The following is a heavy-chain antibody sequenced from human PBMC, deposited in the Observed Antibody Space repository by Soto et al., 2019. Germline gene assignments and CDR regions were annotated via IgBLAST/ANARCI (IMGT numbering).Heavy chain of an antibody. Sequence: GASVKVSCKASGGTFSSYSISWVLQAPVQVLEWMGGIIPIFGTANYAQKFQGRVTITADESTSTAYMELSSLRSEDTAVYYCARPASRYYDSSPFDYWGQGTLVTVSS. CDR1: GGTFSSYS. CDR3: ARPASRYYDSSPFDY. D-gene: IGHD3-22*01. V-gene: IGHV1-69*13. J-gene: IGHJ4*02. CDR2: IIPIFGTA.